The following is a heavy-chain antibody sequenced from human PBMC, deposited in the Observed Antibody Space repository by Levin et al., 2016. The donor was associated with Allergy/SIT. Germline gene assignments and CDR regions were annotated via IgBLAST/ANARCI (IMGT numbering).Heavy chain of an antibody. J-gene: IGHJ4*02. CDR1: GGSISSYY. V-gene: IGHV4-59*12. CDR3: TRGFTRQYLFISHHYFDS. CDR2: IYYTGST. Sequence: SETLSLTCTVSGGSISSYYWSWIRQPPGTGLEWIGYIYYTGSTNYNPSLESRVTISLDTSKNQFSLRLTSVTAADTATYYCTRGFTRQYLFISHHYFDSWGQGTPVTVSS. D-gene: IGHD3-10*01.